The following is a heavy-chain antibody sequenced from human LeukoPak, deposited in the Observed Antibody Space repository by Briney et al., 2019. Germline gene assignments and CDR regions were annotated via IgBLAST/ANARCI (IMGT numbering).Heavy chain of an antibody. CDR1: GFTFSSYS. J-gene: IGHJ4*02. V-gene: IGHV3-21*01. CDR3: ARGRGWGAVAGRYFDY. D-gene: IGHD6-19*01. Sequence: GGSLRLSCAASGFTFSSYSMNWVRQAPGKGLEWVSSISSSSSYIYYADSVKGRFTISRDNAKNSLYLQMNSLRAEDTAVYYCARGRGWGAVAGRYFDYWGQGTLITVSS. CDR2: ISSSSSYI.